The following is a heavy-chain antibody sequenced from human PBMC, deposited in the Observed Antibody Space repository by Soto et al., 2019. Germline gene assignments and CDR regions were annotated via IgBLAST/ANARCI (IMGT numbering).Heavy chain of an antibody. CDR2: IIPILGIA. CDR1: GGTFSSYT. Sequence: QVQLVQSGAEVKKPGSSVKVSCKASGGTFSSYTISWVRQAPGQGLEWMGRIIPILGIANYAQKFQGRVTITADKSTSTAYMELSSLRSDDTAVYYCATPLHSGWAYYFDYWGQGTLVTVSS. V-gene: IGHV1-69*02. J-gene: IGHJ4*02. D-gene: IGHD6-19*01. CDR3: ATPLHSGWAYYFDY.